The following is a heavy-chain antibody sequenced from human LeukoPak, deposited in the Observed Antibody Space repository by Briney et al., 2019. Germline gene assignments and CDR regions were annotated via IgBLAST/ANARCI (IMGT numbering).Heavy chain of an antibody. V-gene: IGHV1-2*02. J-gene: IGHJ6*02. Sequence: ASVKVSCKTSGYTLTGYYLHWVRQAPGQGLEWMGWINLNSGGAKYAQEFQGRVTMTRDTSISTGYMELSRLRSDDTAVYYCARGDNWNYYYYYYYGMDVWGQGTTVTVSS. CDR2: INLNSGGA. CDR3: ARGDNWNYYYYYYYGMDV. CDR1: GYTLTGYY. D-gene: IGHD1-7*01.